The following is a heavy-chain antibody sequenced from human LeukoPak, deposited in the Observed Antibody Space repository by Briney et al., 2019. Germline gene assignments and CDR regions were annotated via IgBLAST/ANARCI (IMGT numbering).Heavy chain of an antibody. V-gene: IGHV3-23*01. CDR3: AKARRGYGFDAFDI. J-gene: IGHJ3*02. CDR1: GFTFRTYA. Sequence: GGSLRLSCTASGFTFRTYAMSWVRQAPGKGLEWVSAISGSGGGTYYADSVKGRFTISRDNSKNTLYLQMNSLRAEDTAVYYCAKARRGYGFDAFDIWGQGTMVTVSS. CDR2: ISGSGGGT. D-gene: IGHD6-25*01.